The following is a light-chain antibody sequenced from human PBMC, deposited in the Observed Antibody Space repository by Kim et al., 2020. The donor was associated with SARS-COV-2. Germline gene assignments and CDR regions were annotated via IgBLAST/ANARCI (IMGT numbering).Light chain of an antibody. CDR3: QQYYSTPPVT. V-gene: IGKV4-1*01. CDR1: QSVLYSSNNKNY. CDR2: WAS. J-gene: IGKJ2*01. Sequence: DIVMTQSPDSLAVSLGARATINCKSSQSVLYSSNNKNYLAWYQQKPGQPPKLLIYWASTRESGVPDRFSGSGSGTDFTLTISSLQAEDVAVYYCQQYYSTPPVTFGQGTKLEI.